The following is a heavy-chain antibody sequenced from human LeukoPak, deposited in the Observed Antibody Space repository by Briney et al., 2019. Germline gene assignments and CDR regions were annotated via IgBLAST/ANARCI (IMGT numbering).Heavy chain of an antibody. CDR2: IIPIFGTA. V-gene: IGHV1-69*01. CDR1: GGTFSSYA. D-gene: IGHD3-16*02. Sequence: SVKVSCKASGGTFSSYAISWVRQAPGQGLEWMGGIIPIFGTANYAQKFQGRVTITADESTSTAYMELRSLRSDDTAVYYCARGGEDMITFGGVIVQYYFDYWGQGTLVTVSS. J-gene: IGHJ4*02. CDR3: ARGGEDMITFGGVIVQYYFDY.